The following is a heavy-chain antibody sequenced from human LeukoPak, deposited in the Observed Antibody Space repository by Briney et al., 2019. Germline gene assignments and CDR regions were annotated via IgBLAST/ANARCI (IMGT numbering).Heavy chain of an antibody. J-gene: IGHJ3*02. CDR3: ATDIVVVPAPGDAFDI. CDR2: ISGSSGST. CDR1: GFTFSSYA. V-gene: IGHV3-23*01. D-gene: IGHD2-2*01. Sequence: GGSLRLSCAASGFTFSSYAMSWVRQAPGKGLEWVSAISGSSGSTYYADSVKGRFTISRDNSKNTLYLQMNSLRAEDTAVYYCATDIVVVPAPGDAFDIWGQGTMVTVSS.